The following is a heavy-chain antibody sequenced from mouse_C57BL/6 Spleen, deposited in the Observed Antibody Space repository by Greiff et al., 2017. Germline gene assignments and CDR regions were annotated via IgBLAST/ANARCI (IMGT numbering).Heavy chain of an antibody. CDR2: LRNKANGYTT. D-gene: IGHD1-1*01. Sequence: EVQRVESGGGLVQPWGSLSLSCAASGFTFTAYYMSWVRQPPGKALEWLGFLRNKANGYTTEYSASVKGRFTISRDNSQSILYLQRIALRAEDSATYYGASFYYGSYWYFDVWGTGTTVTVSS. J-gene: IGHJ1*03. CDR1: GFTFTAYY. V-gene: IGHV7-3*01. CDR3: ASFYYGSYWYFDV.